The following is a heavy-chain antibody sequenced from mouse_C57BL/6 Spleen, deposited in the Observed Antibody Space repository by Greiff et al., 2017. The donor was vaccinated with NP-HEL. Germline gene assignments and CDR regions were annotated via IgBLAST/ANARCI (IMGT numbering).Heavy chain of an antibody. D-gene: IGHD1-1*01. V-gene: IGHV1-53*01. CDR1: GYTFTSYW. J-gene: IGHJ2*01. CDR2: INPSNGGT. Sequence: QVQLQQPGTELVKPGASVKLSCKASGYTFTSYWMHWVKQRPGQGLEWIGNINPSNGGTNYNEKFKSKATLTVDKSSSAAYMQLSSLTSEDSAVYYCARTNYYGSGDYCDYWGQGTTLTVSS. CDR3: ARTNYYGSGDYCDY.